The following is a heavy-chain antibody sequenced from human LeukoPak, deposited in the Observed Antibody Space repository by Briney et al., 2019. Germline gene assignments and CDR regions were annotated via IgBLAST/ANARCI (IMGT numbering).Heavy chain of an antibody. CDR1: GXTFSSYG. CDR2: ISYDGSNK. D-gene: IGHD1-14*01. Sequence: PGRSLRLSCATSGXTFSSYGMHWVRQAPGKGLEWVAVISYDGSNKYYADSVKGRFTISRDNSKNTLYLQMNSLRAEDTAVYYCAKDLRNIHYLDYWGQGTLVTVSS. J-gene: IGHJ4*02. CDR3: AKDLRNIHYLDY. V-gene: IGHV3-30*18.